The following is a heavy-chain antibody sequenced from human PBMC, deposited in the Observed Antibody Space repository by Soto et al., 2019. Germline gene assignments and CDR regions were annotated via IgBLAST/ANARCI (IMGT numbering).Heavy chain of an antibody. J-gene: IGHJ6*02. V-gene: IGHV3-30-3*01. CDR1: GFTFSSYA. D-gene: IGHD3-3*01. CDR2: ISYDGSNK. CDR3: ARDRAMYYDFWSGQGYYYGMDV. Sequence: GGSLRLSCAASGFTFSSYAMHWVRQAPGKGLECVAVISYDGSNKYYADSVKGRFTISRDNSKNTLYLQMNSLRAEDTAVYYCARDRAMYYDFWSGQGYYYGMDVWGQGTTVTVSS.